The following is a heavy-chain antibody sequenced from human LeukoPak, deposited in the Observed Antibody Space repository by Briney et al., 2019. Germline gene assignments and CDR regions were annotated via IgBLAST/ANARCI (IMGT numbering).Heavy chain of an antibody. V-gene: IGHV4-38-2*02. CDR3: ASQPEGYYYDSSGYYSTPVYFQH. CDR2: IYHSGST. J-gene: IGHJ1*01. Sequence: SETLSLTCTVSGYSISGGYYWGWIRQPPGKGLEWIGSIYHSGSTYYNPSLKSRVTISVDTSKNQFSLKLSSVTAADTAVYYCASQPEGYYYDSSGYYSTPVYFQHWGQGTLVTVSS. D-gene: IGHD3-22*01. CDR1: GYSISGGYY.